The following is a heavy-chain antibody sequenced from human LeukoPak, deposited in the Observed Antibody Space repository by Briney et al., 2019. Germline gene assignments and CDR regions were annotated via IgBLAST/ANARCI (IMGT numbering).Heavy chain of an antibody. D-gene: IGHD3-3*01. CDR1: GYTFTSYA. Sequence: GASVKVSCKASGYTFTSYAMNWVRQAPGQGLEWMGWINTNTGNPTYAQGFTGRFVFSLDTSVSTAYLQISSLKAEDTAVYYCARGPEHSRYDFWSGYNYWGQGTLVTVSS. CDR2: INTNTGNP. CDR3: ARGPEHSRYDFWSGYNY. J-gene: IGHJ4*02. V-gene: IGHV7-4-1*02.